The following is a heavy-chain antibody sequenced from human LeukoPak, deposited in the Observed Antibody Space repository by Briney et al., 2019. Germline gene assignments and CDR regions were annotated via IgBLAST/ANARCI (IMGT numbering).Heavy chain of an antibody. CDR1: GFTFNGYA. CDR3: AKGILTETHGISWDPFDY. D-gene: IGHD6-13*01. J-gene: IGHJ4*02. V-gene: IGHV3-23*01. CDR2: VSGPGDVT. Sequence: GRSLRLSCAASGFTFNGYAMSWVRQAPRKGLEWVSTVSGPGDVTHYADSVKGRFTIYKDHSESTLCLQMNSLRAEDTAVYYCAKGILTETHGISWDPFDYWGQGALVTVSS.